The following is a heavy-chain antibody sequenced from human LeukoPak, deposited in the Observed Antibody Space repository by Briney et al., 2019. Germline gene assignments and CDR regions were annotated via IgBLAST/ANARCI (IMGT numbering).Heavy chain of an antibody. V-gene: IGHV3-23*01. CDR1: GFTFSSFA. CDR3: TKDQEIATIGGYFDS. CDR2: ISGNGRDT. J-gene: IGHJ4*03. D-gene: IGHD5-24*01. Sequence: GGSLRLSCEGSGFTFSSFAMNWVRQAPGKGPEWVASISGNGRDTYYADSVKGRFTISRVSPDNTLYLQMNGLRTDDTAVYYCTKDQEIATIGGYFDSWGQGTLVTVSS.